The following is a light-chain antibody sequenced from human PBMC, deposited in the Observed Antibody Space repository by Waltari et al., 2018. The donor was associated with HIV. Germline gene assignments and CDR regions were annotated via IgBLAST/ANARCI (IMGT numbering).Light chain of an antibody. CDR3: CSYAGSSTVV. Sequence: QSALTQPASVSGSPGQSITISCAGTSSDVGDFNYVCCYHQHPGKAPKLMIYDVNKRPSGVSNRFSGPKSGNTASLTISGLQAEDEADYYCCSYAGSSTVVFGGGTKLTVL. V-gene: IGLV2-23*02. CDR1: SSDVGDFNY. CDR2: DVN. J-gene: IGLJ2*01.